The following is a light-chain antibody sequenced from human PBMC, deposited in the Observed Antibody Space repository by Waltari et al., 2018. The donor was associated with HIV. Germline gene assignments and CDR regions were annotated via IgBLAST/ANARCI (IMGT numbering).Light chain of an antibody. CDR1: TPPSKF. CDR3: QSADHSDSCV. CDR2: KDS. J-gene: IGLJ1*01. V-gene: IGLV3-25*03. Sequence: SYELTQPPSVSVSPGQTARITCSGDTPPSKFTSWYQQRPGQAPILVIYKDSERPSGIPDRFSGSISGTTVTLTISEVQTEDEADYYCQSADHSDSCVFGTGTTLTVL.